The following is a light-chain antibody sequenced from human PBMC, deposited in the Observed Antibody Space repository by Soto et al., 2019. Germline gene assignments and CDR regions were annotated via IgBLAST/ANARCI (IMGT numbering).Light chain of an antibody. CDR1: SSDVGGYNY. V-gene: IGLV2-8*01. CDR2: EVT. J-gene: IGLJ3*02. Sequence: QSALTQPPSASGSPGQSVTISCTGTSSDVGGYNYVSWYQQHPGKAPKLIIYEVTKRPSGVPARFSGSKSGNTASLTLSVRQPEYEADYYCGSHAGSNSWVFGGGTKLTVL. CDR3: GSHAGSNSWV.